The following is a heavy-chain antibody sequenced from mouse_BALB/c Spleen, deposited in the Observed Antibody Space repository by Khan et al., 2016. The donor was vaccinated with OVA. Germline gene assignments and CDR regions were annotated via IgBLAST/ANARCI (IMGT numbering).Heavy chain of an antibody. Sequence: VHVKQSGPELGKPGASVKIPCKASGYTFTDYNVDWVKQSHGKSLEWIGDINPNNGATIYNQKFKGKATLTADKSSNTAYMELRSLASEDTAVYYCARLGYGSFGYWGQGTLVTVSA. CDR1: GYTFTDYN. CDR3: ARLGYGSFGY. V-gene: IGHV1-18*01. D-gene: IGHD1-1*01. CDR2: INPNNGAT. J-gene: IGHJ3*01.